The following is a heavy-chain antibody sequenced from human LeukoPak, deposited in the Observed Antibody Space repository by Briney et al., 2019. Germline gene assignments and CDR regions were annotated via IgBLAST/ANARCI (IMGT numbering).Heavy chain of an antibody. D-gene: IGHD6-19*01. CDR1: GFTFSSYS. J-gene: IGHJ4*02. Sequence: GGSLILSCAASGFTFSSYSMNLLRQAPGKGLELVSSISSSSSYIYYADSVKGRFTISRDNAKNSLYLQMNSLRAEDTAVYYCARDPRVVAGNYFDYWGQGTLVTVSS. CDR2: ISSSSSYI. CDR3: ARDPRVVAGNYFDY. V-gene: IGHV3-21*01.